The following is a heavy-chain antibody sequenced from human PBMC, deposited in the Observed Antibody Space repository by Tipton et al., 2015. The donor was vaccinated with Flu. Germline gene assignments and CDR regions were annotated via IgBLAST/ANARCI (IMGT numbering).Heavy chain of an antibody. J-gene: IGHJ5*02. V-gene: IGHV1-8*01. Sequence: QSGPEVKKPGASVKVSCKASGYTFTSYDINWVRQATGQGLEWMGWMNPNSGNTGYAQKFQGRVTMTTDTSTSTAYMELRSLRSDDTAVYYCARDRGRVRWQPGVWFDPWGQGTLVTVSS. CDR2: MNPNSGNT. D-gene: IGHD2-15*01. CDR1: GYTFTSYD. CDR3: ARDRGRVRWQPGVWFDP.